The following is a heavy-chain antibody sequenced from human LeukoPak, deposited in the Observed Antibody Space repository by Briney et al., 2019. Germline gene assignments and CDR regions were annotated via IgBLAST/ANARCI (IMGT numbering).Heavy chain of an antibody. CDR2: LSGSGTAT. CDR3: AKHLGSHSFLFYYMEV. D-gene: IGHD2-21*01. V-gene: IGHV3-23*01. J-gene: IGHJ6*03. Sequence: GGSLRLSCEASQFTFSRFAMSWIRQAPGTGLEWVSTLSGSGTATYYADSVKGRFTTSRDNSKDTLYLQMDNLRADDTAVYYCAKHLGSHSFLFYYMEVWGTGTSVIVSS. CDR1: QFTFSRFA.